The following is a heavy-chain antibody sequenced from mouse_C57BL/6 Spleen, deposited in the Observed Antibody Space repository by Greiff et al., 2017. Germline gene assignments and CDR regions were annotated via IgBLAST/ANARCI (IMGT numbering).Heavy chain of an antibody. CDR2: INPNYGTT. Sequence: QLQESGPELVKPGASVKISCKASGYSFTDYNMNWVKQSNGKSLEWIGVINPNYGTTSYNQKFKGKATLTVDQSSSTAYMQLNSLTSEDSAVYYCAREGYDGYHWYFDVWGTGTTVTVSS. V-gene: IGHV1-39*01. D-gene: IGHD2-3*01. CDR1: GYSFTDYN. CDR3: AREGYDGYHWYFDV. J-gene: IGHJ1*03.